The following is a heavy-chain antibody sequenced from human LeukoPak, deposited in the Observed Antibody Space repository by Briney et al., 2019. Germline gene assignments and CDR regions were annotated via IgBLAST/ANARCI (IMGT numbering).Heavy chain of an antibody. CDR1: EFTFNSYG. D-gene: IGHD2-15*01. CDR3: AKDRRGSCNAGSCYCCDY. J-gene: IGHJ4*02. V-gene: IGHV3-30*02. Sequence: GGSLRLSCTASEFTFNSYGMHWVRQAPGKGLEWVAFIRFDGSDERYADSVKGRFTISRDNSKNTLYLQMNSLRAEDTAVYYCAKDRRGSCNAGSCYCCDYWGRGALVTVSS. CDR2: IRFDGSDE.